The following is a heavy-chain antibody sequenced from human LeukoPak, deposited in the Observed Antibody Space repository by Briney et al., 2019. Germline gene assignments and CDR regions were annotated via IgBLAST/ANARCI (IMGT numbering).Heavy chain of an antibody. Sequence: PSQTLSLTCAVSGGSISSGGYSWSWIRQPPGKGLEWIGYIYHSGSTYYNPSLKSRVTISVYRSKNQFSLKLSSVTAADAAVYYCARVKGATPNWFDPWGQGTLVTVSS. D-gene: IGHD1-26*01. J-gene: IGHJ5*02. CDR1: GGSISSGGYS. CDR3: ARVKGATPNWFDP. V-gene: IGHV4-30-2*01. CDR2: IYHSGST.